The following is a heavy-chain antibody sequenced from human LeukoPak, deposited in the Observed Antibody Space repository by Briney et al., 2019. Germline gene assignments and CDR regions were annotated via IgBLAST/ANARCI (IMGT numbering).Heavy chain of an antibody. CDR2: ISGSSKHR. Sequence: GGSLRLSCAASGFTFTSYSMNWVRQAPGRGLEWVSSISGSSKHRYYADSVKGRFTIPRDNAKSSLYLQMNSLRAEDTAVYYCVRDMTTVTKCYLQHWGQGTLVTVSS. CDR3: VRDMTTVTKCYLQH. D-gene: IGHD4-17*01. CDR1: GFTFTSYS. V-gene: IGHV3-21*01. J-gene: IGHJ1*01.